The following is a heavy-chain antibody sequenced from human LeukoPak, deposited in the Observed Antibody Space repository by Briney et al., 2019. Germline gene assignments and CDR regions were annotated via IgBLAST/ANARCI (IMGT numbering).Heavy chain of an antibody. J-gene: IGHJ3*02. CDR2: IYYSGST. V-gene: IGHV4-59*01. CDR1: GGSISSYY. CDR3: AVYYYDSSGYPGAFDI. Sequence: PETLSLTCTVSGGSISSYYWSWIRQPPGKGLEWIGYIYYSGSTNYNPSLKSRVTISVDTSKNQFSLKLSSVTAADTAVYYCAVYYYDSSGYPGAFDIWGQGTMVTVSS. D-gene: IGHD3-22*01.